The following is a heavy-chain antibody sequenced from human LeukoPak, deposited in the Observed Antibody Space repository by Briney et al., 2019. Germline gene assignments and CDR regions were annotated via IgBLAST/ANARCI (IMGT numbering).Heavy chain of an antibody. D-gene: IGHD1-26*01. CDR3: ARDRSSGSYYRRGWFDP. Sequence: GGSLRLSCAASGFTFSSYSMNWVRQAPGKGLEWVAVISYDGSNKYYADSVKGRFTISRDNSKNTLYLQMNSLRAEDTAVYYCARDRSSGSYYRRGWFDPWGQGTLVTVSS. CDR1: GFTFSSYS. V-gene: IGHV3-30*03. J-gene: IGHJ5*02. CDR2: ISYDGSNK.